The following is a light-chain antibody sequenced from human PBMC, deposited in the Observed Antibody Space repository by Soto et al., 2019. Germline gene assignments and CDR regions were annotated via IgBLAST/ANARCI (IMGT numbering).Light chain of an antibody. CDR1: SSDVGGYNH. CDR3: CSYTSLSSVV. J-gene: IGLJ2*01. CDR2: GVS. V-gene: IGLV2-14*01. Sequence: ALTQPASVSGSPGQSITISCTGTSSDVGGYNHVSWYQHPPGRAPKLILFGVSDRPSGVSHRFSGSKSGNTASLTISGLQAEDEADYYCCSYTSLSSVVFGGGTKVTVL.